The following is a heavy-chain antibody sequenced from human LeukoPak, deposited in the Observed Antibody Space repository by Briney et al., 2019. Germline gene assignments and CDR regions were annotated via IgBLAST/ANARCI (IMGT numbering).Heavy chain of an antibody. D-gene: IGHD2-15*01. V-gene: IGHV4-59*01. CDR1: GGSISSYY. CDR2: IYYSGST. CDR3: ARDLVVAATPYAFDI. Sequence: SETLSLTCTVSGGSISSYYWSWIRQPPGKGLEWIGYIYYSGSTNYNPSLKSRVTISVDTSKNQFSLKLSSVTAADTAVHYCARDLVVAATPYAFDIWGQGTMVTVSS. J-gene: IGHJ3*02.